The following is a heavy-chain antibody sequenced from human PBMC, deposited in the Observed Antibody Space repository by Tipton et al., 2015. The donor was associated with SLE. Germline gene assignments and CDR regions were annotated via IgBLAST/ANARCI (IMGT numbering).Heavy chain of an antibody. Sequence: SGFTVSSNYMSWVRQAPGKGLEWVSVIYSGGSTYYADSVKGRFTISRDNSKNTLYLQMNSLRAEDTAVYYCAREARGIVATSWGQGTLVTVSS. J-gene: IGHJ4*02. CDR2: IYSGGST. D-gene: IGHD5-12*01. CDR3: AREARGIVATS. V-gene: IGHV3-66*01. CDR1: GFTVSSNY.